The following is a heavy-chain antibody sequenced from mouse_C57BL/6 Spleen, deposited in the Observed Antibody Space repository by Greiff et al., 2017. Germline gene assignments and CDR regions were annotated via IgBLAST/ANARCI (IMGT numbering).Heavy chain of an antibody. J-gene: IGHJ1*03. CDR2: IYPGDGDT. Sequence: QVQLQQSGPELVKPGASVKISCKASGYAFSSSWMNWVKQRPGKGLEWIGRIYPGDGDTNYNGKFKGKATLTADKSSSTAYMQLSSLTSEDSAVYFCARLTTPPYWYFDVWGTGTTVTVSS. CDR3: ARLTTPPYWYFDV. D-gene: IGHD1-1*01. CDR1: GYAFSSSW. V-gene: IGHV1-82*01.